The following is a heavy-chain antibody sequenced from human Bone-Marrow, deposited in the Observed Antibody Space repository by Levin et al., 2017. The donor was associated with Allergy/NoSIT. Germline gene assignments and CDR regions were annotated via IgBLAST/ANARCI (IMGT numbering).Heavy chain of an antibody. CDR3: ARETQYSGSGRGYYYYMDV. Sequence: RLSGPTLVKPTQTLTLTCTFSGFSLTTSGMCVGWIRQPPGKALEWLARIDWDDDKYYNTSLKTRLTISRDTSKNQVVLTMTNMDPVDPATYFCARETQYSGSGRGYYYYMDVWGKGTTVTVSS. D-gene: IGHD3-10*01. CDR1: GFSLTTSGMC. CDR2: IDWDDDK. V-gene: IGHV2-70*11. J-gene: IGHJ6*03.